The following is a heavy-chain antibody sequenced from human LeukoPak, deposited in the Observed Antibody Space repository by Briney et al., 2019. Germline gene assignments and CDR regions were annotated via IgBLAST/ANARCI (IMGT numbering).Heavy chain of an antibody. J-gene: IGHJ3*02. Sequence: PGGSLRLSCAASGFTFSDYAMSWVRQATGKGLEWVSGIGNSGHSTYYADSVKGRFTISRDNSRNTLYLQMNSLRVEDTALFYCAKGFSSGYLGDGFDIWGQGTMVTVSA. D-gene: IGHD3-22*01. CDR2: IGNSGHST. V-gene: IGHV3-23*01. CDR3: AKGFSSGYLGDGFDI. CDR1: GFTFSDYA.